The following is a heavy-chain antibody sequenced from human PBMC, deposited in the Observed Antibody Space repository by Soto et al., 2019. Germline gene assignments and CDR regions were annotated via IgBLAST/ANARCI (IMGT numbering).Heavy chain of an antibody. J-gene: IGHJ4*02. CDR3: ARGGIVAVPAALSSYHDYTNYRFDS. CDR2: IIPMFAAS. V-gene: IGHV1-69*01. Sequence: QVQLAQSGAEVRKPGSSVKVSCGASGGSFSDFAFSWVRQAPGQGLEWMGGIIPMFAASKYAQRFQDRVTIPGDESKNTVFLALSSLTSDDTATYYCARGGIVAVPAALSSYHDYTNYRFDSWGQGTLVTVSS. CDR1: GGSFSDFA. D-gene: IGHD2-15*01.